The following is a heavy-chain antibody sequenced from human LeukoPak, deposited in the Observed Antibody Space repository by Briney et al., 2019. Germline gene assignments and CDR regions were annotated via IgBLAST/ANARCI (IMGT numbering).Heavy chain of an antibody. Sequence: GGSLRLSCTTSVFPFSRYSMNWVRQAPGKGLEWVSYITSSGDTIDYTDSVKGRFTISRDNAKNSVYLQMNSLRAEDTAVYYCASFPWEVRETWGQGTLVTVSS. J-gene: IGHJ4*02. CDR3: ASFPWEVRET. D-gene: IGHD1-26*01. CDR1: VFPFSRYS. V-gene: IGHV3-48*01. CDR2: ITSSGDTI.